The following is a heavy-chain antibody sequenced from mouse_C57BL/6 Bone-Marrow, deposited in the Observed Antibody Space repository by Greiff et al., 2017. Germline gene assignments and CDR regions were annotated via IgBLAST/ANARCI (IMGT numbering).Heavy chain of an antibody. CDR1: GYTFTSYD. CDR2: IYPGDGST. D-gene: IGHD1-1*01. J-gene: IGHJ1*03. V-gene: IGHV1-85*01. CDR3: ARLEVDGSSGDGYFDV. Sequence: VQLQQSGPELVKPGASVKLSCKASGYTFTSYDINWVKQRPGQGLEWIGWIYPGDGSTKYNEKFKGKATLTVDTSSSTAYMERTSLTSEDSAVYFCARLEVDGSSGDGYFDVWGTGTTVTVSS.